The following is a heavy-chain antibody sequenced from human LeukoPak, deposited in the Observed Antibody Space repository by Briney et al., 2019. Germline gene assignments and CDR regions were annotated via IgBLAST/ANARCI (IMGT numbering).Heavy chain of an antibody. V-gene: IGHV4-59*01. CDR2: IYYSGST. J-gene: IGHJ3*02. D-gene: IGHD4-17*01. CDR1: GGSISSYY. CDR3: ARDVYGDYEDGAHTFDI. Sequence: AETLCLSCTVSGGSISSYYWSWIRQPPGKGLEWIGYIYYSGSTNYNPSLKSRVTISVDTSKDQFSLKLSSVTAADTAVYYCARDVYGDYEDGAHTFDIWGQGTMVTVSS.